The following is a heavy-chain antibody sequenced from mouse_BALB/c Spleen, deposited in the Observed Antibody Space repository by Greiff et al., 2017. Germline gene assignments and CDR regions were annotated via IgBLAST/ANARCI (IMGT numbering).Heavy chain of an antibody. Sequence: VKLMESGPGLVQPSQSLSITCTVSGFSLTSYGVHWVRQSPGKGLEWLGVIWSGGSTDYNAAFISRLSISKDNSKSQVFFKMNSLQANDTAIYYCARNGGDWYFDVWGAGTTVTVSS. V-gene: IGHV2-2*02. CDR1: GFSLTSYG. CDR3: ARNGGDWYFDV. J-gene: IGHJ1*01. CDR2: IWSGGST.